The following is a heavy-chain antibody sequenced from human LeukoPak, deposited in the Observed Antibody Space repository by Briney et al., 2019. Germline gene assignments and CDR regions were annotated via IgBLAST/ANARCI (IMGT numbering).Heavy chain of an antibody. Sequence: ASVKVSCKASGYTFTGYYMHWVRQAPGQGLEWMGWINPNSGGTNYAQKFQGRVTMTRDTSISTAYMELSRLRSDDTAVYYCARDGWVVPAAILFEISANWFDPWGQGTLVTVSS. J-gene: IGHJ5*02. CDR2: INPNSGGT. CDR3: ARDGWVVPAAILFEISANWFDP. V-gene: IGHV1-2*02. D-gene: IGHD2-2*02. CDR1: GYTFTGYY.